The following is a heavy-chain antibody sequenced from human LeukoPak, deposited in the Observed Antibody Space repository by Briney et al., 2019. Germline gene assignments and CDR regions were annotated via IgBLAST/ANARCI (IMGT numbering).Heavy chain of an antibody. V-gene: IGHV4-30-4*01. CDR3: ARASVGSGYDADWFDP. D-gene: IGHD5-12*01. Sequence: SQTLSLTCTVSGGSISSGDYYWSWIRQPPGKGLGWIGYIYYSGSTYYNPSLKSRVTISVDTSKNQFSLKLSSVTAADTAVYYCARASVGSGYDADWFDPWGQGTLVTVSS. CDR2: IYYSGST. J-gene: IGHJ5*02. CDR1: GGSISSGDYY.